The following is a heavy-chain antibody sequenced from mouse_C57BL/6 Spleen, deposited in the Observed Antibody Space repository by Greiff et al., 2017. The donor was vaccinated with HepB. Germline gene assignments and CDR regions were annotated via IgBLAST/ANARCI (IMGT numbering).Heavy chain of an antibody. D-gene: IGHD1-1*01. V-gene: IGHV1-82*01. CDR3: ARRGNYGSGGNWYFDV. Sequence: QVQLQQSGPELVKPGASVKISCKASGYAFSSSWMNWVKQRPGKGLEWIGRIYPGDGDTNYNGKFKGKATLTADKSSSTAYMQLSSLTSEDSAVYFCARRGNYGSGGNWYFDVWGTGTTVTVSS. CDR1: GYAFSSSW. CDR2: IYPGDGDT. J-gene: IGHJ1*03.